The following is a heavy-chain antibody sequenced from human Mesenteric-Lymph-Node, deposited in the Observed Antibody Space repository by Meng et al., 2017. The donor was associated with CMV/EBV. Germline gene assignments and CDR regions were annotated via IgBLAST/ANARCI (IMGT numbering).Heavy chain of an antibody. CDR3: ARDLRGGYQGMGEFRNNWFDP. CDR2: MNPNSGNT. CDR1: GYTFTDYY. Sequence: ASVKVSCKASGYTFTDYYMHWVRQATGQGLEWMGWMNPNSGNTGYAQKFQGRVTMTRNSSISTAYMELSSLRSEDTAVYYCARDLRGGYQGMGEFRNNWFDPWGQGTLVTVSS. D-gene: IGHD3-16*01. J-gene: IGHJ5*02. V-gene: IGHV1-8*02.